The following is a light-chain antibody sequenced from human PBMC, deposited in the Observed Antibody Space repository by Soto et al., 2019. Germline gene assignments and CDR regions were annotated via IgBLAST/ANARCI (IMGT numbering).Light chain of an antibody. CDR1: QSVSSY. CDR2: DAS. V-gene: IGKV3-11*01. CDR3: QQRSNWPLT. J-gene: IGKJ4*01. Sequence: EIVLTQSPATLSLSPGERATLSCRASQSVSSYLAWYQQKPGQAPRLLIYDASNRATGIPARFSGSGSGTDFTFTISGLEPEDFAVYYCQQRSNWPLTFGGGTKVEIK.